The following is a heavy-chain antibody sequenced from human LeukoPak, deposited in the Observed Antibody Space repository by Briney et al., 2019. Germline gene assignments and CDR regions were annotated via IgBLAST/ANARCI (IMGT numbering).Heavy chain of an antibody. D-gene: IGHD5-18*01. J-gene: IGHJ4*02. CDR3: AKDPTFDAMVY. V-gene: IGHV3-30-3*01. CDR2: ISYDGSNK. CDR1: VFTFSSYA. Sequence: GGSLRLSCAASVFTFSSYAMHWVRQAPGKGLEWVAVISYDGSNKYYADSVKGRFTISRDNSKNTLYLQMNSLRAEDTAVYYCAKDPTFDAMVYWGQGTLVTVSS.